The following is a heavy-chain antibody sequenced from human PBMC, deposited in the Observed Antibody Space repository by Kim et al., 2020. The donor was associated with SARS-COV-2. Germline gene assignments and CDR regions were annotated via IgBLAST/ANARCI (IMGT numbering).Heavy chain of an antibody. V-gene: IGHV4-34*01. CDR2: INHSGST. Sequence: SETLSLTCAVYGGSFSGYYWSWIRQPPGKGLEWIGEINHSGSTNYNPSLKSRVTISVDTSKNQFSLKLSSVTAADTAVYYCARGVLSGSYPYYFDYWGQGTLVTVSS. CDR1: GGSFSGYY. J-gene: IGHJ4*02. D-gene: IGHD1-26*01. CDR3: ARGVLSGSYPYYFDY.